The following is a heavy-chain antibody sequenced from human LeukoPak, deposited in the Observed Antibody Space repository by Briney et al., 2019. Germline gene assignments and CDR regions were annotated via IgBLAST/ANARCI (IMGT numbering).Heavy chain of an antibody. CDR2: FDPEDGET. CDR1: GHTLTELS. D-gene: IGHD3-16*02. CDR3: ATGLGLRLGELSS. Sequence: GASVKVSCKVSGHTLTELSMYWVRQAPGKGLEWMGGFDPEDGETIYAQKFQGRVTMTEDTSTDTAYMELSSLRSEDTAVYYCATGLGLRLGELSSWGQGTLVTVSS. J-gene: IGHJ4*02. V-gene: IGHV1-24*01.